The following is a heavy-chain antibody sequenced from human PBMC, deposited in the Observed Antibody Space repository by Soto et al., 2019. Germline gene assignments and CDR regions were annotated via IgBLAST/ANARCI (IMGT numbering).Heavy chain of an antibody. Sequence: EVQLVESVGGLVKPGGSLTLSCATSGFSFNYAWMSWVRQAPGKGLEWVGRIKNKADGGTTDYVAPVKGRFTISRDDSTNTLYLQMNSLKTEDTAVYYCLTRWGYWGQGTLVTVSS. CDR3: LTRWGY. V-gene: IGHV3-15*01. CDR1: GFSFNYAW. J-gene: IGHJ4*02. CDR2: IKNKADGGTT. D-gene: IGHD1-26*01.